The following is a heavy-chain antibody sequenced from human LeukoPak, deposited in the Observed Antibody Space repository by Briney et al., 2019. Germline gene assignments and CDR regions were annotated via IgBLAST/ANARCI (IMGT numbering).Heavy chain of an antibody. V-gene: IGHV4-31*03. CDR1: GGSISSGGYY. Sequence: SETLSLTCTVSGGSISSGGYYWSWIRQHPGKGLEWIGYIYYSGSTYYNPSLKSRVTISVDTSKNQFSLKLSSVTAADTAVYYCARVGYSYYYGSGSYSEYYFDYWGQGTLVTVSS. J-gene: IGHJ4*02. CDR2: IYYSGST. D-gene: IGHD3-10*01. CDR3: ARVGYSYYYGSGSYSEYYFDY.